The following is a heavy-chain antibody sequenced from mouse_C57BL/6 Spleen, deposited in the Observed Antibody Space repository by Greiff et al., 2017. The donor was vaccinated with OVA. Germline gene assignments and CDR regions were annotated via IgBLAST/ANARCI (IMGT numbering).Heavy chain of an antibody. V-gene: IGHV14-1*01. Sequence: EVQLQQSGAELVRPGASVKLSCTASGFNIKDYYMHWVKQRPEQGLEWIGRFDPEDGDTEYAPKFQGKATMTADTSSNTAYLQLSSLTSEDTAVYYCTTSSIATVPYFDVWGTGTTVTVSS. CDR2: FDPEDGDT. J-gene: IGHJ1*03. CDR3: TTSSIATVPYFDV. CDR1: GFNIKDYY. D-gene: IGHD1-1*01.